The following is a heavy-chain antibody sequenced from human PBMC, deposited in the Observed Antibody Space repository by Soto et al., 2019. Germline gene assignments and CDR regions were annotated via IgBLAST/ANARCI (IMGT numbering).Heavy chain of an antibody. CDR2: IIPIFGTA. D-gene: IGHD3-10*01. Sequence: QVQLVQSGAEVKKPGSSVKVSCKASGGTFSSYAISWVRQAPGQGLEWMGGIIPIFGTANYAQKFQGRVTITADEATSTAYMELSSLRFEDTAVYYCARGYGSGSYLYYYGMDVWGQGTTVTVSS. CDR3: ARGYGSGSYLYYYGMDV. CDR1: GGTFSSYA. V-gene: IGHV1-69*01. J-gene: IGHJ6*02.